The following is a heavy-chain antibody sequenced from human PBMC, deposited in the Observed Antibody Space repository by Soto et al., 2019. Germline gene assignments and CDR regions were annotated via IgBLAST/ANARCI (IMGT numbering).Heavy chain of an antibody. J-gene: IGHJ4*02. CDR1: GGSFSGYY. CDR2: INHSGST. CDR3: ARVYYDFWSGYNHFDY. D-gene: IGHD3-3*01. V-gene: IGHV4-34*01. Sequence: SETLSLTCAVYGGSFSGYYWSWIRQPPGKGLEWIGEINHSGSTNYNPSLKSRVTISVDTSKNQFSLKLSSVTAADTAVYYCARVYYDFWSGYNHFDYWGQGTLVTVSS.